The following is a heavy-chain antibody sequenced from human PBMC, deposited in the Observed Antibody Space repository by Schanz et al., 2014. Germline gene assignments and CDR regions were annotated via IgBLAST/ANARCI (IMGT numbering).Heavy chain of an antibody. CDR3: AIIGVMVAVAGTRADY. D-gene: IGHD6-19*01. J-gene: IGHJ4*02. CDR1: GFTISSYS. V-gene: IGHV3-21*01. CDR2: ISSSGSYI. Sequence: EVQLVESGGGVVQPGGSLRLSCAASGFTISSYSMNWVRQAPGKGLEWVSSISSSGSYIYYADSVKGRFSISRDNAKNSLFLQMNRLRAEDTALYYCAIIGVMVAVAGTRADYWGQGTLVTVSS.